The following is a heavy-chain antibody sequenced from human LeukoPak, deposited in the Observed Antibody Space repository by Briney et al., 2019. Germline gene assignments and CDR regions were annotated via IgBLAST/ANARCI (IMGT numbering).Heavy chain of an antibody. CDR2: ISGSGGST. CDR3: AKQANWYFDL. V-gene: IGHV3-23*01. CDR1: GFTFSSYA. J-gene: IGHJ2*01. Sequence: GGSLRLSXAASGFTFSSYAMSWVRQAPGKGLEWGSAISGSGGSTYYADSVKGRFTISRDNSKNTLYLQMNSLRAEDTAAYYCAKQANWYFDLWGRGTLVTVSS.